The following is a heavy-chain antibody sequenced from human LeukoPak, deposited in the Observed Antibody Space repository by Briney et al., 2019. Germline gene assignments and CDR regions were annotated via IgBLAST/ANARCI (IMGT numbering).Heavy chain of an antibody. D-gene: IGHD3-16*01. J-gene: IGHJ4*02. CDR3: TRVLWGGIDY. Sequence: GGSLRLSCAVSGFTVCSNYMSWVRQAPGKGLEWVSVIYSGGSTYYADFVKDRFTISRDNSKNTLYLQMNSLRAEDTAVYYCTRVLWGGIDYWGQGTLVTVSS. CDR2: IYSGGST. V-gene: IGHV3-66*01. CDR1: GFTVCSNY.